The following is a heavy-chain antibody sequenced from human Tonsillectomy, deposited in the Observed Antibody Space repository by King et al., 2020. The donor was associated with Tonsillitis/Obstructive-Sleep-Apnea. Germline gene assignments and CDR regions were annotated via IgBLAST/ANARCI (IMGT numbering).Heavy chain of an antibody. Sequence: QVQLVESGGGLVKPGGSLRLSCAASGFTFSDYYMSWIRQAPGKGLEWVSYISSSSSYTNYADSLKGRFTIARDNAKNSLYLQMNSLRAEDTAVYYCARAPISTIFGVVANFDSWGQGTLVTVSS. J-gene: IGHJ4*02. D-gene: IGHD3-3*01. CDR1: GFTFSDYY. V-gene: IGHV3-11*05. CDR3: ARAPISTIFGVVANFDS. CDR2: ISSSSSYT.